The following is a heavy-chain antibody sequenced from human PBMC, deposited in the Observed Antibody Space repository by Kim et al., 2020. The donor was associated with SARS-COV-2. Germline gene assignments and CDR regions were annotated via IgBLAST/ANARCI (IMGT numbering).Heavy chain of an antibody. CDR1: GVSISSGGYY. CDR3: ARAIGITIFGVVIVNWFDP. V-gene: IGHV4-31*03. D-gene: IGHD3-3*01. J-gene: IGHJ5*02. CDR2: IYYSGST. Sequence: SETLSLTCTVSGVSISSGGYYWSWIRQHPGKGLEWIGYIYYSGSTYYNPSLKSRVTISVDTSKNQFSLKLSSVTAADTAVYYCARAIGITIFGVVIVNWFDPRGQGTLVTVSS.